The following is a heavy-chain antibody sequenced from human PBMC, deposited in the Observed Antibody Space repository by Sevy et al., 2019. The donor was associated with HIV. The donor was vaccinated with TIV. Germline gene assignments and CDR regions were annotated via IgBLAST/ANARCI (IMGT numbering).Heavy chain of an antibody. CDR2: ISSRSSYI. CDR3: AKNPVWDDGSSPIDY. V-gene: IGHV3-21*01. Sequence: GGSLRLSCAASGFTFSSNTMNWVRQAPGKALEWVSSISSRSSYIYYTDSVKGRFITSRDDAKNSLYLDMHSLRVEDTAVYYCAKNPVWDDGSSPIDYWGQGTLVTVSS. D-gene: IGHD1-1*01. J-gene: IGHJ4*02. CDR1: GFTFSSNT.